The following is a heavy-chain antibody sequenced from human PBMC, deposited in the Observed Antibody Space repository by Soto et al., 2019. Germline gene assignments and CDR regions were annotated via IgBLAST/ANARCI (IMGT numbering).Heavy chain of an antibody. Sequence: SETLSLTCTVSGGPISNYYWSWIRQPPGKGLKWIGYIYYSGSTNYNPSLKSRVTISVDTSKNQFSLKLSSVTAADTAVYYCARVSGRIVGQPEEFDYWGQGTLVTVSS. CDR2: IYYSGST. CDR1: GGPISNYY. J-gene: IGHJ4*02. V-gene: IGHV4-59*01. D-gene: IGHD1-26*01. CDR3: ARVSGRIVGQPEEFDY.